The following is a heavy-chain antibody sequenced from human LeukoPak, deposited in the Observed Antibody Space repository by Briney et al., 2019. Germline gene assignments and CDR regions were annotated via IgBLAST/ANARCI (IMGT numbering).Heavy chain of an antibody. CDR2: INHSGST. CDR3: ARGLAAADLNWFDP. Sequence: SETLSLTCAVYGGSFSGYYWSWIRQPPGKWLEWIGEINHSGSTNYNPSLKSRVTISVDTSKNQFSLKLSSVTAADTAVYYCARGLAAADLNWFDPWGQGTLVTVSS. J-gene: IGHJ5*02. CDR1: GGSFSGYY. D-gene: IGHD6-13*01. V-gene: IGHV4-34*01.